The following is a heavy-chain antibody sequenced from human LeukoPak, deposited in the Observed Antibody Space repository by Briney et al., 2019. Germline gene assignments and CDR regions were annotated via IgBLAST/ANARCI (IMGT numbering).Heavy chain of an antibody. Sequence: GGSLRLSCAASGFTFSSYWMSWVRQAPGKGLEWVANIKQDGSEKYYVDSVKGRFTISRDNAKNSLYLQMNSLRAEDTAVYYCARVGSTGYSSSWYVDYWGQGTLVTVSS. V-gene: IGHV3-7*01. D-gene: IGHD6-13*01. CDR3: ARVGSTGYSSSWYVDY. J-gene: IGHJ4*02. CDR1: GFTFSSYW. CDR2: IKQDGSEK.